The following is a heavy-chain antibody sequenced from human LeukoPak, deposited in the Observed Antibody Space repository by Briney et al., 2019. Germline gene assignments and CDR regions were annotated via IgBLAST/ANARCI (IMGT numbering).Heavy chain of an antibody. J-gene: IGHJ6*04. CDR1: GGTFSSYA. CDR2: IIPIFGTA. CDR3: ASGAVGYYYYGMDV. Sequence: ASVKVSCKASGGTFSSYAISWVRQAPGQGLERMGGIIPIFGTANYAQKFQGRVTITADESTSTAYMELSSLRSEDTAVYYCASGAVGYYYYGMDVWGKGTTVTVSS. D-gene: IGHD6-19*01. V-gene: IGHV1-69*13.